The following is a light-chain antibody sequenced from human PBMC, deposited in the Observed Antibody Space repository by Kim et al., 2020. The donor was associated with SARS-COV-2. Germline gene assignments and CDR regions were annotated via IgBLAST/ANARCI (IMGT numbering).Light chain of an antibody. CDR2: GKS. V-gene: IGLV3-19*01. Sequence: ALGQTVRITCQGDSLRSYYASWYQQKPGQAPIVVIYGKSNRPSGIPDRFSGSSSGNTASLTITGTQAGDEADYYCNSRDSNDNVVFGGGTKLTVL. J-gene: IGLJ2*01. CDR1: SLRSYY. CDR3: NSRDSNDNVV.